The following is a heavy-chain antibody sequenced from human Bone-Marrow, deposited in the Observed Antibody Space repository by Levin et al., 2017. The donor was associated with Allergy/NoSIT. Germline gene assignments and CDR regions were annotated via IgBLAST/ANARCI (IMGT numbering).Heavy chain of an antibody. CDR1: GGSFSSDDYF. J-gene: IGHJ4*02. Sequence: PSETLSLTCTVSGGSFSSDDYFWSWIRQRPGEGLEWIGYISYKGNAYYIPSLASRVIISVDTSNNQFSLRMDSLTAADTALYYCARQGTSAPRGGGLDYWGQGALVIVSS. D-gene: IGHD3-16*01. CDR3: ARQGTSAPRGGGLDY. CDR2: ISYKGNA. V-gene: IGHV4-31*03.